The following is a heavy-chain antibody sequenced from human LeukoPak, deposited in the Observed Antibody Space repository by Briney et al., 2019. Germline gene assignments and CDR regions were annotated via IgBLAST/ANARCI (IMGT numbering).Heavy chain of an antibody. J-gene: IGHJ6*03. Sequence: GGSLRLSCAASGFTFDDYGMSWVRQAPGKWLEWVSCINWNGGSTGYADSVKGRFTISRDNAKNSLYLQMNSLRAEDTALYYCARRSGSYPYYYYYMDVWGKGTTVTASS. CDR2: INWNGGST. CDR3: ARRSGSYPYYYYYMDV. CDR1: GFTFDDYG. D-gene: IGHD1-26*01. V-gene: IGHV3-20*04.